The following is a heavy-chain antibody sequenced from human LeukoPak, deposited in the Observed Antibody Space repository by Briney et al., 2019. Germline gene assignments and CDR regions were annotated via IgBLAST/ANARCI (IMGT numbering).Heavy chain of an antibody. V-gene: IGHV1-2*02. CDR2: INPNSGGT. Sequence: ASVKVSCKASGYTFTGYYMHWVRQAPGQGLEWMGWINPNSGGTNYAQKFQGRVTMTRDTSISTAYMELSRLRSDDTAVYYCARASDFSESVWLTDYWGQGTLVTVSS. J-gene: IGHJ4*02. D-gene: IGHD3/OR15-3a*01. CDR3: ARASDFSESVWLTDY. CDR1: GYTFTGYY.